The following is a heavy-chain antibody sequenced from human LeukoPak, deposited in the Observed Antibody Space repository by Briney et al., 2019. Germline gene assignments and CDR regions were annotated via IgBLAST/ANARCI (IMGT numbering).Heavy chain of an antibody. J-gene: IGHJ6*02. CDR3: AKGAPQYCSGGSCYLYYYGMDV. V-gene: IGHV3-43*01. D-gene: IGHD2-15*01. CDR2: ISWDGGST. CDR1: GFTFDDYT. Sequence: PGGSLRLSCAASGFTFDDYTMHWVRQAPGKGLEWVSLISWDGGSTYYADSVKGRFTISRDNSKNSLYLQMSSLRTEDTALYYCAKGAPQYCSGGSCYLYYYGMDVWGQGTTVTVSS.